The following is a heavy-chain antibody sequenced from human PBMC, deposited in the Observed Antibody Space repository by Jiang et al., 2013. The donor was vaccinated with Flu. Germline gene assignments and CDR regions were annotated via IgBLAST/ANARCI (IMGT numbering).Heavy chain of an antibody. Sequence: GDSDTRFSPAFQGHVTISADKTIATAHLQWSSLKASDSAMYYCARLRGTVFDYWGQGTLVTVSS. V-gene: IGHV5-51*01. D-gene: IGHD4-17*01. CDR2: GDSDT. CDR3: ARLRGTVFDY. J-gene: IGHJ4*02.